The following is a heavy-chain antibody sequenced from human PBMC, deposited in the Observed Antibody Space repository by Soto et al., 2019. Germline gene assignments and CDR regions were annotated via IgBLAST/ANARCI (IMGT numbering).Heavy chain of an antibody. J-gene: IGHJ4*01. CDR2: IYYSGST. CDR1: GGSISSSSYY. V-gene: IGHV4-39*01. CDR3: ARGMAEDQIFYYFDY. D-gene: IGHD3-9*01. Sequence: TSETLSLTCTVSGGSISSSSYYWGWIRQPPGKGLEWIGSIYYSGSTYYNPSLKSRVTISVDTSKNQFSLKLSSVTAADTAVYYRARGMAEDQIFYYFDYSGHGALGTVSS.